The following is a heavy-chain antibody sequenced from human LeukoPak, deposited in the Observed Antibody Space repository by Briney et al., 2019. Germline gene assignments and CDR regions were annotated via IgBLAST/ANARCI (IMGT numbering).Heavy chain of an antibody. J-gene: IGHJ4*02. CDR1: GFTFSDYY. CDR2: ISSSGSTI. V-gene: IGHV3-11*01. CDR3: ARDCYDYVWGSYRYTGFDY. D-gene: IGHD3-16*02. Sequence: GGSLRLSCAASGFTFSDYYMSWIRQAPGKGLEWVSYISSSGSTIYYADSGKGRFTISRDNAKNSLYLQMNSLRAEDTAVYYCARDCYDYVWGSYRYTGFDYWGQGTLVTVSS.